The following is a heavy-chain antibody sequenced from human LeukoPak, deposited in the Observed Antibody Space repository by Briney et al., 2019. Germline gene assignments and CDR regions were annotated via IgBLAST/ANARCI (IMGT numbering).Heavy chain of an antibody. Sequence: ASVKVSCKASGGTFSSYAISWVRQAPGQGLEWMGIINPSGGSTSYAQKFQGRVTMTRDTSTSTVYMELSSLRSEDTAVYYCARDSLPGYDFWSGYSLPSINWFDPWGQGTLVTVSS. V-gene: IGHV1-46*01. CDR3: ARDSLPGYDFWSGYSLPSINWFDP. CDR2: INPSGGST. J-gene: IGHJ5*02. D-gene: IGHD3-3*01. CDR1: GGTFSSYA.